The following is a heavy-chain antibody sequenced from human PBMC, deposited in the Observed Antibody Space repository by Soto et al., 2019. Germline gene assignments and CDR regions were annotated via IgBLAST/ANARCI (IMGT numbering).Heavy chain of an antibody. V-gene: IGHV3-23*01. CDR2: ISGSGGST. CDR1: GFTFSSYA. J-gene: IGHJ4*02. CDR3: AKDPGMIVVVKYYFDY. Sequence: PGGSLRLSCAASGFTFSSYAMSWVRQAPGKGLEWVSAISGSGGSTYYADSVKGRFTISRDNSKNTLYLQMNSLRAEDTAVYYCAKDPGMIVVVKYYFDYWGQGTLVTVSS. D-gene: IGHD3-22*01.